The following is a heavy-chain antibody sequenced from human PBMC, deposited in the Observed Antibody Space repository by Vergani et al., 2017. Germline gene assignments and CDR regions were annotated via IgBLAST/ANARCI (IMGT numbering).Heavy chain of an antibody. Sequence: QVQLVESGGGVVQPGRSLRHSCAASGFTFNQYGMHWVRQAPGKGLEWVAVTWYDGNNKQYADSVKGRFTISRDNSKSTMYLQMNSLRDEDTGVYYCARDFRLLYNRFDPWGQGTLVTVSS. J-gene: IGHJ5*02. D-gene: IGHD1-14*01. V-gene: IGHV3-33*01. CDR1: GFTFNQYG. CDR3: ARDFRLLYNRFDP. CDR2: TWYDGNNK.